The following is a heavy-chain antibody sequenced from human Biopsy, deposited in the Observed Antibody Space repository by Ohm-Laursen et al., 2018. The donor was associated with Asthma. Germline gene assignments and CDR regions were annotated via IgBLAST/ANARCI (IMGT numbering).Heavy chain of an antibody. Sequence: SLRLSCSASGFTFSHYNMNWVRQAPGKGLGWVSSITDTSRYIKYADSVRGRFTISRDNAKNSLYLQMNSLRAEDTAVYFCARAVDYSHYYGIDVWGQGTTVTVS. J-gene: IGHJ6*02. D-gene: IGHD3-10*01. CDR2: ITDTSRYI. CDR1: GFTFSHYN. CDR3: ARAVDYSHYYGIDV. V-gene: IGHV3-21*04.